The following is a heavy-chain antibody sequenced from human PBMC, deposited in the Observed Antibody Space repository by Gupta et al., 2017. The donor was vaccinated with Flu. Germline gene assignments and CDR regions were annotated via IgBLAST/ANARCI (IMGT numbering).Heavy chain of an antibody. Sequence: PPGKGLEWIGEINHSGSTNYNPSLKSRVTISVDTSKNQFSLKLSSVTAADTAVYYCARRLITILIYYYGMDVWGQGTTVTVSS. CDR3: ARRLITILIYYYGMDV. CDR2: INHSGST. J-gene: IGHJ6*02. D-gene: IGHD3-3*01. V-gene: IGHV4-34*01.